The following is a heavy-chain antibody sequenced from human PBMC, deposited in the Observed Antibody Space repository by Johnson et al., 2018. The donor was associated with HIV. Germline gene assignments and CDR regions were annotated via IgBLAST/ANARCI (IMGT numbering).Heavy chain of an antibody. CDR3: ARDSDQYSSGWYEQLDAFDI. CDR2: ISYDGSNK. J-gene: IGHJ3*02. V-gene: IGHV3-30*03. D-gene: IGHD6-19*01. Sequence: QVQLVESGGGVVQPGRSLRLSCVGSGFTFSSYGMHWVRQAPGKGLEWVAVISYDGSNKYYADSVKGRFTISRDNSKNTLYPQMNSLRGEDTAVYYCARDSDQYSSGWYEQLDAFDIWGQGTMVTVSS. CDR1: GFTFSSYG.